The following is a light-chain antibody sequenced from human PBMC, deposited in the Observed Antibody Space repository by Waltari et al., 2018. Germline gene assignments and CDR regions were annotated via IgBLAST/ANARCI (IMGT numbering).Light chain of an antibody. Sequence: DIQMTQSPSSLSASVGDRVTITCRASQSISSYLNWYQQKPGKAPKLLIYAASRLQGGVPSRFSGSGSGTDFTLTISSLQPEDFATYYCQQSYSTPLTFGPGTKVEIK. CDR2: AAS. V-gene: IGKV1-39*01. CDR1: QSISSY. CDR3: QQSYSTPLT. J-gene: IGKJ3*01.